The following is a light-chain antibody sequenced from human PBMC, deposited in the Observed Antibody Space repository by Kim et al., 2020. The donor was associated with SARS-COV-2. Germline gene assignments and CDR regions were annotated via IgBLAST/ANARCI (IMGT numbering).Light chain of an antibody. CDR3: QQYDDWPPVT. CDR1: QSVGTH. CDR2: GAS. V-gene: IGKV3-15*01. Sequence: SPGERAPLSCRASQSVGTHLAWYQQKPGQAPRLLIYGASTRATSIPPRFSGGGSGTEFTLTISSLQSEDFAVYYCQQYDDWPPVTFGQGTRLEIK. J-gene: IGKJ5*01.